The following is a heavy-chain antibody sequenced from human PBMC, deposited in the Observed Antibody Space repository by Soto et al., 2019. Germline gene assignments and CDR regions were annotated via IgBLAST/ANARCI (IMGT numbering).Heavy chain of an antibody. CDR1: GYDFIGYA. D-gene: IGHD3-3*01. J-gene: IGHJ6*02. CDR3: TLFHSHGMDV. CDR2: INAANGDT. Sequence: VQLVQSGAEVKKPGASVKISCKASGYDFIGYALHWVRQAPGQRPEWMGWINAANGDTKYSQKFQGRVTMTAETSASTGYLEMRSLKSDDTAVYFCTLFHSHGMDVWGQGTKVTVSS. V-gene: IGHV1-3*01.